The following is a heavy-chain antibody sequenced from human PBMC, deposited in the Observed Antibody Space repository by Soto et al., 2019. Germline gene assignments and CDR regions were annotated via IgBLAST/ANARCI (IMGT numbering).Heavy chain of an antibody. V-gene: IGHV3-23*01. Sequence: VQLLEAGGGLVQPGGSLSLSCAASGLTFSSYGMSWVRQAPGKGLEWVSGISGGGGSTYYPDSVKGRFTISRDNAKDKLYLQVIRPRAGDTAVYYCATRRAPWCSSTDCYRVFHYWGQGTLVTVSS. J-gene: IGHJ4*02. CDR3: ATRRAPWCSSTDCYRVFHY. CDR2: ISGGGGST. CDR1: GLTFSSYG. D-gene: IGHD2-2*02.